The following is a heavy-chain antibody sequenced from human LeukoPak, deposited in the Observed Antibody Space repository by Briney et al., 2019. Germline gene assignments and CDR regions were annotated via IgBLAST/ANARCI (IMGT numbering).Heavy chain of an antibody. CDR2: IWYDGSNK. Sequence: GGSLRLSCAASGFTFSSYGMHWVRQAPGKGLEWVAVIWYDGSNKYYADSVKGRFTISRDNSKNTQYLQMNSLRAEDTAVYYCAREGSCSSTSCYADYYYYGMDVWGQGTTVTVSS. CDR3: AREGSCSSTSCYADYYYYGMDV. D-gene: IGHD2-2*01. V-gene: IGHV3-33*01. J-gene: IGHJ6*02. CDR1: GFTFSSYG.